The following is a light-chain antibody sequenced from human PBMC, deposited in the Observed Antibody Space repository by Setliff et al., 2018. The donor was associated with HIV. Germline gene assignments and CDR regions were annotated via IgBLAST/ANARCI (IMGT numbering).Light chain of an antibody. V-gene: IGLV2-14*03. J-gene: IGLJ1*01. CDR3: SSYTSTSTPYV. Sequence: QSALTQPASVSGPPGQSITISCTGPSSDVGGYNSVSWYQQHPGKVPKLMIYDVSNRPSGVSNRFSGSKSGNTASLTISGLQAEDEADYYCSSYTSTSTPYVFGTGTKVTVL. CDR1: SSDVGGYNS. CDR2: DVS.